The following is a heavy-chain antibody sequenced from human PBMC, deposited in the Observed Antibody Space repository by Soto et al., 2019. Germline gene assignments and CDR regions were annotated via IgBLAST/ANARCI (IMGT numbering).Heavy chain of an antibody. CDR1: GFTFSIYS. V-gene: IGHV3-21*01. CDR3: ARGDGGDYYGMDV. J-gene: IGHJ6*02. D-gene: IGHD3-16*01. Sequence: EVQLVESGGGLVKPGGSLRLSCAASGFTFSIYSMNWVRQAPGKGLEWVSSISSRSSYIYYADSVKGRFTISRDNAKNSLYMQMNSLRAEDTAVYYCARGDGGDYYGMDVWGQGTTVTVSS. CDR2: ISSRSSYI.